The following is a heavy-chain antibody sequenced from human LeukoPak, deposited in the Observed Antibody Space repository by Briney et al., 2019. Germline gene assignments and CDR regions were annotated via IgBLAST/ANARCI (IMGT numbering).Heavy chain of an antibody. CDR3: ARGGGFAGDYFN. CDR1: GYTFASYD. V-gene: IGHV1-8*03. CDR2: MDPNNGNT. D-gene: IGHD4-17*01. Sequence: ALRKASCKASGYTFASYDINCVRQATGQRLKWMGWMDPNNGNTGSAQKFQGRLTITTDTSISTAYMELSSLRSEDTAVYYCARGGGFAGDYFNWGQGTLVTVSS. J-gene: IGHJ4*02.